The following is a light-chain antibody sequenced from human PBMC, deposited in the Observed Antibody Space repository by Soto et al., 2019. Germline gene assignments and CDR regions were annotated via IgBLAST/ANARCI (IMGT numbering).Light chain of an antibody. J-gene: IGKJ4*01. Sequence: EIVLTQSPGTLSLSPGERATLSCRASQSFHTNYLAWYQQRPGQAPRLLIYGASNRASGIPERFRGSGSGTDFTLTINRLEPEDSAVYFCQQYGSSPGFTFGGGTKIEIK. CDR2: GAS. V-gene: IGKV3-20*01. CDR1: QSFHTNY. CDR3: QQYGSSPGFT.